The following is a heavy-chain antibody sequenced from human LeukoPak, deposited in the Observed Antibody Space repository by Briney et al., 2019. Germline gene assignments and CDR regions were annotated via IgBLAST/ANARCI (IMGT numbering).Heavy chain of an antibody. CDR2: IYYSGST. Sequence: SQTLSLACTVSGGSISSGDYYWRWIRQPPGKGLEWIGYIYYSGSTYDNPSLKSRVTISVDTSKNQFSLKLNSVTAADTAVYYCARGRLSSYYYYYGMDVWGQGTTVTVSS. J-gene: IGHJ6*02. D-gene: IGHD6-13*01. V-gene: IGHV4-30-4*01. CDR3: ARGRLSSYYYYYGMDV. CDR1: GGSISSGDYY.